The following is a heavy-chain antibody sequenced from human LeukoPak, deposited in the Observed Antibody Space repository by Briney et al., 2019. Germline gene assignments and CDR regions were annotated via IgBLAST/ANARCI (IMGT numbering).Heavy chain of an antibody. CDR1: GFTFSGSA. Sequence: GGSLRLSCAASGFTFSGSAMHWVRQASGKGLEWVGRIRSKANSYATAYAASVKGRFTISRDDSKNTAYLQMNSLKTGDTAVCYCTQGDSSGWSFDYWGQGTLVTVSS. CDR2: IRSKANSYAT. CDR3: TQGDSSGWSFDY. V-gene: IGHV3-73*01. D-gene: IGHD6-19*01. J-gene: IGHJ4*02.